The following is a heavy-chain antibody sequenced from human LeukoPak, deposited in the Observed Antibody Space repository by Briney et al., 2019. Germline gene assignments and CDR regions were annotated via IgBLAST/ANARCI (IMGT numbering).Heavy chain of an antibody. Sequence: TGGSLRLSCAASGFTFSSYSMNWVRQAPGKGLEWVSSISSSSSYIYYADSVKGRFTISRDNAKNSLYLQMDSLRAEDTAVYYCARGGGRKFFGGGAYYYYMDVWGKGTTVAVSS. V-gene: IGHV3-21*01. CDR1: GFTFSSYS. D-gene: IGHD3-16*01. CDR3: ARGGGRKFFGGGAYYYYMDV. J-gene: IGHJ6*03. CDR2: ISSSSSYI.